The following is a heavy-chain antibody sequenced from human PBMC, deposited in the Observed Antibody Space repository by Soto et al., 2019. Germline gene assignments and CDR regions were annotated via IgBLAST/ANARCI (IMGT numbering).Heavy chain of an antibody. D-gene: IGHD3-10*01. CDR1: GLTFSRSW. Sequence: VSLRLSCAASGLTFSRSWMSWVRQAPGEGLEWVANIKQDGSEKYYVDSVKGRFTISRDNAKNSLYLQMNSLRGEDTAMYYCVLKGSVQSYYYYGMDVWGQGTTVTVSS. CDR2: IKQDGSEK. CDR3: VLKGSVQSYYYYGMDV. J-gene: IGHJ6*02. V-gene: IGHV3-7*03.